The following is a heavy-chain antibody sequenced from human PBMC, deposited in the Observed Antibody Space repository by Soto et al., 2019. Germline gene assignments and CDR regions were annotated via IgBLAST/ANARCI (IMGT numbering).Heavy chain of an antibody. CDR1: GYTLTELS. CDR2: FDPEDGET. D-gene: IGHD1-26*01. V-gene: IGHV1-24*01. CDR3: ATDHGSYHAFDI. Sequence: ASVKVSCKVSGYTLTELSMHWVRQAPGKGLEWMGGFDPEDGETIYAQKFQGRVTMTEDTSTDTAYMELSSLRSEDTAVYYCATDHGSYHAFDIWGQGTMVTVSS. J-gene: IGHJ3*02.